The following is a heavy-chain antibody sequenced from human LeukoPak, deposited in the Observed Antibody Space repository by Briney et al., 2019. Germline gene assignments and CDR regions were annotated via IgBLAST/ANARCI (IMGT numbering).Heavy chain of an antibody. D-gene: IGHD3-3*01. CDR3: ASLFGVAGGPFDY. CDR1: GYTFTGYY. CDR2: INPSGGST. V-gene: IGHV1-46*01. Sequence: ASVKVSCKPSGYTFTGYYMHWVRQAPGQGLEWMGIINPSGGSTSYAQKFQGRVTMTRDTSTSTVYMELSSLRSEDTAVYYCASLFGVAGGPFDYWGQGTLVTVSS. J-gene: IGHJ4*02.